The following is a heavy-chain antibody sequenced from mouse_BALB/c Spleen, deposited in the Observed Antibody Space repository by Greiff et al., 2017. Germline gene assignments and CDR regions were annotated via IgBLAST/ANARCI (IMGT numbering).Heavy chain of an antibody. CDR3: AREGGRRSYYYGSSYEIYAMDY. D-gene: IGHD1-1*01. V-gene: IGHV2-9*02. CDR2: IWAGGST. CDR1: GFSLTSYG. J-gene: IGHJ4*01. Sequence: QVQLKQSGPGLVAPSQSLSITCTVSGFSLTSYGVHWVRQPPGKGLEWLGVIWAGGSTNYNSALMSRLSISKDNSKSQVFLKMNSLQTDDTAMYYCAREGGRRSYYYGSSYEIYAMDYWGQGTSVTVSS.